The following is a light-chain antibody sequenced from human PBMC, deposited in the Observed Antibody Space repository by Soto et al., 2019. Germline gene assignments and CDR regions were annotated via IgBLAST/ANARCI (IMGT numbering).Light chain of an antibody. CDR1: QSISTW. J-gene: IGKJ1*01. CDR2: KAS. CDR3: QQYNDYSRT. V-gene: IGKV1-5*03. Sequence: DIQMTQSPSTLSASVGDSVTITCRASQSISTWLAWYQQKAGKAPKLMIYKASSLESGVPSRFSGSGSETEFTLTISSLQTDDFATYYSQQYNDYSRTFGQGTKVEIK.